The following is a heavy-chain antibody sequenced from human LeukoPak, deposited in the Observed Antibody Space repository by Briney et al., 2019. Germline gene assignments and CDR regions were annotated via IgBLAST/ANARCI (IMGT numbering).Heavy chain of an antibody. Sequence: SETLSLTCAVSGGSISSGGYSWSWIRQPPGRGLEWIGYIYHSGSTYYNPSLKSRVTISVDRSKNQFSLKLSSVTAADTAVYYCARLLHYDFWSGYSHWFDPRGQGTLVTVSS. CDR3: ARLLHYDFWSGYSHWFDP. J-gene: IGHJ5*02. CDR2: IYHSGST. D-gene: IGHD3-3*01. V-gene: IGHV4-30-2*01. CDR1: GGSISSGGYS.